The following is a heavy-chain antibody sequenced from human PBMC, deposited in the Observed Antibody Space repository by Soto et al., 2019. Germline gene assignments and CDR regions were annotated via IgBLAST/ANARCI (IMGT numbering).Heavy chain of an antibody. V-gene: IGHV4-31*03. J-gene: IGHJ5*02. Sequence: QLQESGPGLVKTSETLSLTCSVSGGSISGDGSYWAWIRQYPGKGLEWIGYIYYSGTTYYNPSHRSRASISVDTSKSQFYLRLDSVNAADTAIYYCARETKTYCSGGSCNWFDPWGQGILVAVSS. CDR2: IYYSGTT. CDR1: GGSISGDGSY. CDR3: ARETKTYCSGGSCNWFDP. D-gene: IGHD2-15*01.